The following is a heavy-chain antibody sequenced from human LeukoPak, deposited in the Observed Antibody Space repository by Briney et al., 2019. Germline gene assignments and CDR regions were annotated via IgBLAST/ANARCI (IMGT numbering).Heavy chain of an antibody. D-gene: IGHD3-10*01. J-gene: IGHJ5*02. CDR3: ARDKVYYYGSGSYYPPNWFDP. CDR2: INPSGGST. CDR1: GYTFTSYY. Sequence: ASVKVSCEASGYTFTSYYMHWVRQAPGQGLEWMGIINPSGGSTSYAQKFQGRVTMTRDTSTSTVYMELSSLRSEDTAVYYCARDKVYYYGSGSYYPPNWFDPWGQGTLVTVSS. V-gene: IGHV1-46*01.